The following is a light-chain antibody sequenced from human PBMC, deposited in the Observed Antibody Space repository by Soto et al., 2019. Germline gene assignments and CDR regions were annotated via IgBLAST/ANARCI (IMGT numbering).Light chain of an antibody. Sequence: DIQMTQSPSTLSASVGDRVAITCRASQSISSWLAWYQQKPGKAPKLLIYDASSLESGVPSRFSGSGSGTEFPLTISSLLFFVFPPYSSQKYNRYWTFGQGT. J-gene: IGKJ1*01. CDR3: QKYNRYWT. CDR1: QSISSW. V-gene: IGKV1-5*01. CDR2: DAS.